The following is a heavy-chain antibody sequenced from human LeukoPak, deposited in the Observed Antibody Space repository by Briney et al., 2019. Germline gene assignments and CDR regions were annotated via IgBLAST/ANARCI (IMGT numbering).Heavy chain of an antibody. D-gene: IGHD4-11*01. CDR1: GFTFSTYG. V-gene: IGHV3-33*08. Sequence: GGSLRLSCAASGFTFSTYGMNWVRQAPGKGLEWVAVIWYDGSNKYYADSVKGRFTISRDNSKNTLYLQMNSLRAEDTAVYYCARASQMTTVTTPDYWGQGTLVTVSS. CDR2: IWYDGSNK. CDR3: ARASQMTTVTTPDY. J-gene: IGHJ4*02.